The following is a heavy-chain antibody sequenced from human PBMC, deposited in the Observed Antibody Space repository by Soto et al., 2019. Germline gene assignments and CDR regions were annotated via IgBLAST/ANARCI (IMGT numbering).Heavy chain of an antibody. CDR1: GFTFSDYY. V-gene: IGHV3-11*06. CDR3: ARAGAKGSGSYANLDY. J-gene: IGHJ4*02. CDR2: ISSSSSYT. Sequence: QVQLVESGGGLVKPGGSLRLSCAASGFTFSDYYMSWIRQAPGKGLEWVSYISSSSSYTNYADSVKGRITIARDNAKNSLYLEMDSLRAEDTGVYYCARAGAKGSGSYANLDYWGQGTLVTVSS. D-gene: IGHD3-10*01.